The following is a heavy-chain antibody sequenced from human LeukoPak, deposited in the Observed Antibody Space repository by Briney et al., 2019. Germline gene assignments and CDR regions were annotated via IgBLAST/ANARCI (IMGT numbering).Heavy chain of an antibody. CDR1: GFTFSSYE. J-gene: IGHJ4*02. CDR3: ARVSSSMGGAADY. Sequence: GGSLRLSCAASGFTFSSYEMNWVRQAPGKGLEWVSYISSSGSTFYYADSVKGRFTVSRDNAKNSVYLEMKSLRAEDTAVYYCARVSSSMGGAADYWGQGTLVTVSS. V-gene: IGHV3-48*03. CDR2: ISSSGSTF. D-gene: IGHD2-15*01.